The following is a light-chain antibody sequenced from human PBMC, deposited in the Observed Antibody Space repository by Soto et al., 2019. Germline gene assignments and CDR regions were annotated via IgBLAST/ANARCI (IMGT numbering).Light chain of an antibody. J-gene: IGLJ3*02. Sequence: QSVLTQPPSVSGAPGQRVTISCTGSSSNIGSGYDVHWYQQLPGTAPKLLIYGNTNRPSGVPDRFSGSKSGTSASLAITGLQAEDEADYYCQSYARGLSDWVFGGGTKLTVL. CDR3: QSYARGLSDWV. V-gene: IGLV1-40*01. CDR1: SSNIGSGYD. CDR2: GNT.